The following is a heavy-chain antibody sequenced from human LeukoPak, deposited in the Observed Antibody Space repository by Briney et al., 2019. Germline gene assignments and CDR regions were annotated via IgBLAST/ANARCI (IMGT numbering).Heavy chain of an antibody. CDR2: ISSSSSYI. Sequence: PGGSLRLSCAASGFTFSSYSMNWVRQAPGKGLEWVSSISSSSSYIYYADSVKGRFTISRDNAQNSLYLQMNSLRAEDTAVYYCARAPYDFWSGYLEAFDIWGQGTMVTVSS. V-gene: IGHV3-21*01. CDR3: ARAPYDFWSGYLEAFDI. J-gene: IGHJ3*02. CDR1: GFTFSSYS. D-gene: IGHD3-3*01.